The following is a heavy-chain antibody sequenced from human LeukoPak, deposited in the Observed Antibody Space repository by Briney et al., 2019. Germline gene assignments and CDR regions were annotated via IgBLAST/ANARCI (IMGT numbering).Heavy chain of an antibody. D-gene: IGHD2-15*01. Sequence: GTSVKVSCKASGYIFTSYGISWVRQAPGQRLEWMGWISVYNGHTSYAQKFQDRVTMTTDTSTNTAYMELRGLTSDDTAVYYCARFCSGGGCYHNWFDPWGQGTLVTVSS. CDR3: ARFCSGGGCYHNWFDP. CDR1: GYIFTSYG. V-gene: IGHV1-18*01. CDR2: ISVYNGHT. J-gene: IGHJ5*02.